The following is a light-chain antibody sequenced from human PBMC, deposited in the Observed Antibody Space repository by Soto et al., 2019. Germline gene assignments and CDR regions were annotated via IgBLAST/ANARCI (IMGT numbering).Light chain of an antibody. CDR1: QSVSSY. J-gene: IGKJ1*01. CDR3: QQYNNWPRT. CDR2: GAS. V-gene: IGKV3-15*01. Sequence: EIVLTQSPATLSLSPGERATVSCRASQSVSSYLAWYQQKPGQAPRLLIYGASTRATGIPARFSGSGSGTEFTLTISSLQSEDFAVYYCQQYNNWPRTFGQGTKVDI.